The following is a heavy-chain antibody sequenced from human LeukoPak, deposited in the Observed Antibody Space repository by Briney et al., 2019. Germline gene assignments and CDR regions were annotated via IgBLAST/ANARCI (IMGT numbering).Heavy chain of an antibody. CDR1: GYTFTGYY. V-gene: IGHV1-2*02. CDR2: INPNSGGT. CDR3: ARVLGELASAYKGYYYYYMDV. Sequence: ASVKVSCKASGYTFTGYYMHWVRQAPGQGLEWMGWINPNSGGTNYAQKFQGRVTMTTDTSTSTAYMELRSLRSDDTAVYYCARVLGELASAYKGYYYYYMDVWGKGTAVTISS. D-gene: IGHD3-10*01. J-gene: IGHJ6*03.